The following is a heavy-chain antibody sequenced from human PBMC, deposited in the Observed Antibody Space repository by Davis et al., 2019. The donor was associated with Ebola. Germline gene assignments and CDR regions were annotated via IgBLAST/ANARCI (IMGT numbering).Heavy chain of an antibody. V-gene: IGHV3-7*03. CDR2: IKQDGSEK. CDR3: ARGPNYYDGY. Sequence: GESLKISCAASGFTFSSYAMSWVRQAPGKGLEWVANIKQDGSEKYYVDSVKGRFTISRDNAKNSLYLQMNSLRAEDTAVYYCARGPNYYDGYWGQGTLVTVSS. J-gene: IGHJ4*02. CDR1: GFTFSSYA. D-gene: IGHD3-22*01.